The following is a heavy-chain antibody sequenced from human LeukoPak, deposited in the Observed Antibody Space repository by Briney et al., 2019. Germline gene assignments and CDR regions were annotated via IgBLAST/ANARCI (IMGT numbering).Heavy chain of an antibody. V-gene: IGHV5-51*01. CDR2: ISHGDSDT. Sequence: GESLKISCKGSGYSFTNYWVAWVRQMPGKGLEWMGIISHGDSDTRYSPSFQGQVSMSADKSISTAYLQWSGLRASDTATYYCARHRVVSSSEYFDLWGRGTLVTVSS. CDR3: ARHRVVSSSEYFDL. J-gene: IGHJ2*01. D-gene: IGHD6-13*01. CDR1: GYSFTNYW.